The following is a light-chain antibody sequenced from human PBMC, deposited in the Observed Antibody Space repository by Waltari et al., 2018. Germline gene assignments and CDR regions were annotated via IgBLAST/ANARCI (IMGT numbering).Light chain of an antibody. V-gene: IGLV2-14*03. CDR1: SNAIGAYDF. CDR2: DVD. Sequence: QSALIQPASLSASPGQPITIPCTGPSNAIGAYDFVSWHQQHPGKVPKLLIYDVDIRPSGISNRFSGSKSGNTASLTISGLQAEDDSDYYCSSFTTSKTRVFGGGTRVTVL. J-gene: IGLJ2*01. CDR3: SSFTTSKTRV.